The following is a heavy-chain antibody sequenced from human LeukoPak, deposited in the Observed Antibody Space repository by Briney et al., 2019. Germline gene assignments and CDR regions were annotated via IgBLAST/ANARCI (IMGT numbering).Heavy chain of an antibody. Sequence: GGSLRLSCAASGFTFSSYGMHWVRQAPGKGLEWVSSISSGSSYIYYADSVKGRCTISRDNAKNSLYLQMNSLRAEDTAVYYCARQPDYWGQGTLVTVSS. CDR1: GFTFSSYG. CDR2: ISSGSSYI. D-gene: IGHD1-14*01. V-gene: IGHV3-21*01. J-gene: IGHJ4*02. CDR3: ARQPDY.